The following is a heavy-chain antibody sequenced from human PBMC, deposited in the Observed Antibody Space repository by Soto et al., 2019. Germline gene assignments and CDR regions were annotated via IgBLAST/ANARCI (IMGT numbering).Heavy chain of an antibody. J-gene: IGHJ5*02. CDR3: ARLFCSSSSCLTPSWFDP. D-gene: IGHD2-2*01. CDR1: GGSISSNNW. Sequence: QVQLQESGPGLVKPSGTMSLTGAVSGGSISSNNWWSWVRQAPGPGLEWIGDIFHSGSTNYNPSLKSLVTISVDKSKNQFSLTLSSVTAADTAMYYCARLFCSSSSCLTPSWFDPWGQGTLVTVSS. CDR2: IFHSGST. V-gene: IGHV4-4*02.